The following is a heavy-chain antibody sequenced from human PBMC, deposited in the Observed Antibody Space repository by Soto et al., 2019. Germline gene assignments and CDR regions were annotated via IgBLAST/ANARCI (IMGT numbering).Heavy chain of an antibody. V-gene: IGHV4-30-2*01. J-gene: IGHJ5*02. CDR2: IYHSGST. CDR1: GGSISSGGYS. Sequence: PSETLSLTCAVSGGSISSGGYSWSWLRQPPGKGLEWIGYIYHSGSTYYNPSLKSRVTISVDRSKNQFSLKLSSVTAADTAVYYCARVPTPWGKGTLVTVSS. CDR3: ARVPTP. D-gene: IGHD2-2*01.